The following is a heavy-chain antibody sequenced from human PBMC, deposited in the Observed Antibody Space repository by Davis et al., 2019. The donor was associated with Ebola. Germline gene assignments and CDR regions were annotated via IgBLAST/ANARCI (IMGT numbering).Heavy chain of an antibody. CDR1: GGSISYYY. V-gene: IGHV4-4*07. CDR2: IYTSGST. D-gene: IGHD3-10*01. Sequence: PSETLSLTCSVSGGSISYYYWSWIRQPAGKGLEWIGHIYTSGSTNYNPSLKSRVTISVDTSKNQFSLKLSSVTAADTAVYYCARDRGRTYYYYYGMDVWGQGTTVTVSS. CDR3: ARDRGRTYYYYYGMDV. J-gene: IGHJ6*02.